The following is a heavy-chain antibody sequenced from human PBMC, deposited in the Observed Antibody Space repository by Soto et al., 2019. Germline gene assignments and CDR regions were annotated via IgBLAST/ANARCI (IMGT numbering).Heavy chain of an antibody. CDR3: AVPSYRMREGY. CDR1: GFTFSDHY. D-gene: IGHD3-16*01. V-gene: IGHV3-72*01. CDR2: TRNKANSYTT. J-gene: IGHJ4*02. Sequence: EVQLVESGGGLVQPGGSLRLSCAASGFTFSDHYMDWVRQAPGKGLEWVGRTRNKANSYTTEYAASVKGRFTISRDDSKNSLYLQMNSLKTEDTAVYYCAVPSYRMREGYWGQGTLVTVSS.